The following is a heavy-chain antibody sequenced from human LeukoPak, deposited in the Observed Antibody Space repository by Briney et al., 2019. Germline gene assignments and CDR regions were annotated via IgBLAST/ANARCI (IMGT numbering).Heavy chain of an antibody. CDR2: ISSSGSAI. V-gene: IGHV3-48*03. CDR3: ARMTTVTPSDY. J-gene: IGHJ4*02. Sequence: GGSLRLSCVASGFTFNTFWMNWVRQAPGKGLEWVSYISSSGSAICYADSVKGRFTISRDNAKNSLYLQMNSLRAEDTAVYYCARMTTVTPSDYWGQGTLVTVSS. CDR1: GFTFNTFW. D-gene: IGHD4-17*01.